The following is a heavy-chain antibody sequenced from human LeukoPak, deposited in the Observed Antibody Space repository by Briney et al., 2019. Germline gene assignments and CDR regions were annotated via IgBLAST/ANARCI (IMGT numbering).Heavy chain of an antibody. CDR3: ARDHVVDGLVFDY. CDR2: INQYGSER. V-gene: IGHV3-7*01. CDR1: GFTFSSHW. J-gene: IGHJ4*02. Sequence: GGSLRLSCAASGFTFSSHWMSWVRQAPGKGLEWVANINQYGSERNYVDSVKGRFTISRDNAKSSLYLQMNSLRAVDTAIYYCARDHVVDGLVFDYWGQGTLVTVSS. D-gene: IGHD2-15*01.